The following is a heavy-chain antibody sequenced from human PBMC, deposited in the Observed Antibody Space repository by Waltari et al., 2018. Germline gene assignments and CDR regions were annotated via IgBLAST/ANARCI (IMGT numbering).Heavy chain of an antibody. J-gene: IGHJ4*02. V-gene: IGHV3-66*01. CDR3: AKDAGPVAAEGDY. Sequence: EVQLVESGGGLVQPGGSLRLSCAASGFTVSSHYMSWVRQAPGKGLGWVSRIYSDGRTYYADSVKGRFTISRDNYKNTVYLQMSRLRVEDTAVYYCAKDAGPVAAEGDYWGQGTLVTVSS. CDR2: IYSDGRT. D-gene: IGHD6-19*01. CDR1: GFTVSSHY.